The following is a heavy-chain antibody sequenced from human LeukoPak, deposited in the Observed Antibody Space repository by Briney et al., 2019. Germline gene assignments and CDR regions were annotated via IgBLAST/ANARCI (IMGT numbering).Heavy chain of an antibody. D-gene: IGHD6-19*01. J-gene: IGHJ4*02. V-gene: IGHV3-48*02. Sequence: QAGGSLRLSCAASGFTFSSYSMNWVRQAPGEGLEWVSYISSSSSTIYYADSVKGRFTISRDNAKNSLYLQMNSLRDEDTAVYYCARDRQRYSSGWYLYWGQGTLVTVSS. CDR1: GFTFSSYS. CDR3: ARDRQRYSSGWYLY. CDR2: ISSSSSTI.